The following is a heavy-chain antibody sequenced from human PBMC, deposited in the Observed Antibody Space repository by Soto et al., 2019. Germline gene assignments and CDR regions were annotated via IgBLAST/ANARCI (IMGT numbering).Heavy chain of an antibody. Sequence: PGGSLRLSCAASGFTFSSYGMHWVRQAPGKGLEWVAVISYDGSNKYYADSVKGRFTISRDNSKNTLYLQMNSLRAEDTAVYYCAKVGNVDTAMAVDYWGQGTLVNVSS. CDR3: AKVGNVDTAMAVDY. D-gene: IGHD5-18*01. V-gene: IGHV3-30*18. CDR2: ISYDGSNK. CDR1: GFTFSSYG. J-gene: IGHJ4*02.